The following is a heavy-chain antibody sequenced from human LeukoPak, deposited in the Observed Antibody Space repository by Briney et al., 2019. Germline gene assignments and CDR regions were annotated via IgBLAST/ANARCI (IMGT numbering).Heavy chain of an antibody. D-gene: IGHD3-22*01. Sequence: SETLSLTCTVSGASINNNSWTWIRQPPGKGLEWIGYIYSSGSAIYNPSLKSRVIISGDTSKNQISLNLTSVTAADTAVYFCARHRDYYDTWGHGTLVTVSS. J-gene: IGHJ4*01. CDR1: GASINNNS. CDR2: IYSSGSA. CDR3: ARHRDYYDT. V-gene: IGHV4-59*08.